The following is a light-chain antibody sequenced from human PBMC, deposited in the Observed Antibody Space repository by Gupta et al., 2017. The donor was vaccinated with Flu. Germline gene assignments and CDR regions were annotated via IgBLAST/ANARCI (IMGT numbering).Light chain of an antibody. J-gene: IGKJ4*02. V-gene: IGKV1-39*01. Sequence: EDRVTITCRTSQSVSNFLHWYQQKPGKAPRLLIYGASTLQGGVPSRFSGSGSGTDFTRTINSLQPEDFATYYCQQGYSTPQTFGRGTTVEIK. CDR2: GAS. CDR3: QQGYSTPQT. CDR1: QSVSNF.